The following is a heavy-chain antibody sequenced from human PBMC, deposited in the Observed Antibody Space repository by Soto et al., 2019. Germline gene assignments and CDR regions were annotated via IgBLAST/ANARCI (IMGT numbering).Heavy chain of an antibody. CDR1: GYTFTSYG. V-gene: IGHV1-18*01. Sequence: ASVKVSCKASGYTFTSYGISWVRQAPGQGLEWMGWISAYNGNTNYAQKLQGRVTMTTDTSTSTAYMELRSLRSDDTAVYYCARADVDYGDLYYFDYWGQGTLVTVSS. CDR3: ARADVDYGDLYYFDY. J-gene: IGHJ4*02. D-gene: IGHD4-17*01. CDR2: ISAYNGNT.